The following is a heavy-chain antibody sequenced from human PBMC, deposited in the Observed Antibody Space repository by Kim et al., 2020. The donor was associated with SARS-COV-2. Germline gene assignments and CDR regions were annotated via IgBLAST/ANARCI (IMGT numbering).Heavy chain of an antibody. J-gene: IGHJ4*02. CDR3: ARGRVDSPLDY. V-gene: IGHV4-31*03. CDR1: GGSISSGGYY. Sequence: SETLSLTCTVSGGSISSGGYYWSWIRQHPGKGLEWIGYIYYSGSTYYNPSLKSRVTISVDTSKNQFSLKLSSVTAADTAVYYCARGRVDSPLDYWGQGTLVTVSS. CDR2: IYYSGST. D-gene: IGHD2-15*01.